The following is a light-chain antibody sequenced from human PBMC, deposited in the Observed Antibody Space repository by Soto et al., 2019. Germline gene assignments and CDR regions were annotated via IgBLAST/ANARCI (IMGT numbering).Light chain of an antibody. CDR1: QRVDSRY. V-gene: IGKV3-20*01. CDR3: QQYGTSPWT. J-gene: IGKJ1*01. Sequence: EIVLTQSPGTLSLSPGERATLSCRASQRVDSRYLAWYQQKTGQAPRLLIYGASSRATGIPDRFSGSGSGTDFTLTISRLEPEDSAVYFCQQYGTSPWTFGQGTTVDIK. CDR2: GAS.